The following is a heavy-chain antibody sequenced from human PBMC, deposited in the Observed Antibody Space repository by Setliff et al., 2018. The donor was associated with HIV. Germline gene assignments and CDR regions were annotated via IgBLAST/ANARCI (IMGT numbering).Heavy chain of an antibody. J-gene: IGHJ4*02. CDR1: GDSMISRPYY. V-gene: IGHV4-39*01. CDR3: ARFSVVVTAPGY. Sequence: TLSLTCTVSGDSMISRPYYWGWIRQSPGKGLEWIGNIFYSGSIYSNPSLKSRINLSIDTSKNQFSLKLTSVTAADTAVYYCARFSVVVTAPGYWGRGTLVTVSS. D-gene: IGHD2-21*02. CDR2: IFYSGSI.